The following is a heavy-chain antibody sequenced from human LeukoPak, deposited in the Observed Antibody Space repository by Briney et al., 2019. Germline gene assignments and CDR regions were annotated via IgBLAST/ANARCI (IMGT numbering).Heavy chain of an antibody. V-gene: IGHV3-33*01. CDR2: IWYDGSNK. CDR3: ASFGGLNDGDIDF. J-gene: IGHJ4*02. CDR1: GFTFSSYG. Sequence: GGSLRLSCAASGFTFSSYGIHWVRQAPGKGLEWVSIIWYDGSNKYYADSVKGRFTISRDNSKNTLYLQMNSLRAEDTAVYYCASFGGLNDGDIDFWGQGTLVTVSS. D-gene: IGHD3-10*01.